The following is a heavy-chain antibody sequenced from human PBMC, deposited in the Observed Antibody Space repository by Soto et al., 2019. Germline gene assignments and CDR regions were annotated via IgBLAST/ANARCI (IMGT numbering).Heavy chain of an antibody. J-gene: IGHJ4*02. D-gene: IGHD3-22*01. CDR1: GITISNYP. CDR2: ISGSGDRT. CDR3: VKDNSGYPSTAPQ. Sequence: EVQLLESGGGLVQPGGSLRLSCAASGITISNYPMSWFRQAPGKGLDWVSGISGSGDRTYYGDSAKGRFTISKDISKNSLSLQLDSLGVENTAVYFCVKDNSGYPSTAPQWGQGNLVTVSS. V-gene: IGHV3-23*01.